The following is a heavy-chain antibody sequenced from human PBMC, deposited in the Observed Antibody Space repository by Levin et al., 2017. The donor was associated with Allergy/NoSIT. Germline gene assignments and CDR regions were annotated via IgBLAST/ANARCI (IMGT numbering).Heavy chain of an antibody. J-gene: IGHJ4*02. CDR2: INHSGST. V-gene: IGHV4-34*01. D-gene: IGHD6-19*01. CDR3: ARVAGGFRWWLDPIDIIDY. CDR1: GGSFSGYY. Sequence: SETLSLTCAVYGGSFSGYYWSWIRQPPGKGLEWIGEINHSGSTNYNPSLKSRVTISVDTSKNQFSLKLSSVTAADTAVYYCARVAGGFRWWLDPIDIIDYWGQGTLVTVSS.